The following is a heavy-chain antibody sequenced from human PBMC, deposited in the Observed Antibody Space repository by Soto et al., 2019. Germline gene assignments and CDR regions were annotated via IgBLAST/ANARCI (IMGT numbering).Heavy chain of an antibody. CDR3: AMQYGSGSPPGY. D-gene: IGHD3-10*01. Sequence: PGGSLRLSCAASGFTSSSYGMHWVRQAPGKGLEWVAVIWYDGSNKYYADSVKGRFTISRDNSKNTLYLQMSSLRAEDTAIYYCAMQYGSGSPPGYWGQGALVTVSS. J-gene: IGHJ4*02. CDR2: IWYDGSNK. CDR1: GFTSSSYG. V-gene: IGHV3-33*01.